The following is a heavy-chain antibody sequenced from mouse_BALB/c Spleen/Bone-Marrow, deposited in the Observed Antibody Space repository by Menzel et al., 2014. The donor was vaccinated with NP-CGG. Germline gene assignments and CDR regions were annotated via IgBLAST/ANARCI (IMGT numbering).Heavy chain of an antibody. CDR2: IHYSGST. Sequence: EVKLEESGPDLVKPSQSLSLTCTVTGYSITSGYSWHWIRQFSGNKLEWMGYIHYSGSTHYNPSLKSRISITRDTSKNQFFLQLNSVTTEDTATYYCARDGSLYYFDYWGQGTTLTVSS. V-gene: IGHV3-1*02. CDR1: GYSITSGYS. J-gene: IGHJ2*01. CDR3: ARDGSLYYFDY. D-gene: IGHD1-1*01.